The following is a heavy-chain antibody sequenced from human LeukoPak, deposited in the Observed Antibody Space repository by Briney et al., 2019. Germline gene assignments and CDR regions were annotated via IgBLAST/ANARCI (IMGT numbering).Heavy chain of an antibody. CDR2: IYPGDSDT. D-gene: IGHD6-13*01. CDR3: ASQREQQLVSHYYYYMDV. V-gene: IGHV5-51*01. Sequence: GESLKISCKGSGYSFTSYWSGWVRQMPGKGLEWMGIIYPGDSDTRYSPSFQGQVTISADKSISTAYLQWSSLKASDTAMYYCASQREQQLVSHYYYYMDVWGKGTTVTVSS. CDR1: GYSFTSYW. J-gene: IGHJ6*03.